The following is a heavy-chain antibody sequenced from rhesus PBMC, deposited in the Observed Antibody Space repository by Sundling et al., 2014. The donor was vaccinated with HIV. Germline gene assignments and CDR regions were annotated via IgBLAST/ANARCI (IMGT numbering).Heavy chain of an antibody. J-gene: IGHJ4*01. Sequence: QVQLQESGPGLVKPSETLPLTCAVSGASISSHYWSWIRQAPGKGLEWIGRIYGGGGSTDYNPSLKSRVTISIDTSKNQFSLKLTSVTAADTAVYYSAREEWQLYVDYWGQGVLVTVSS. D-gene: IGHD1-44*02. CDR3: AREEWQLYVDY. CDR2: IYGGGGST. V-gene: IGHV4S2*01. CDR1: GASISSHY.